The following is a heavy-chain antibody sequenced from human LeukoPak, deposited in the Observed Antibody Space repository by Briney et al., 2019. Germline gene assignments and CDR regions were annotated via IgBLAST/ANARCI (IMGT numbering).Heavy chain of an antibody. J-gene: IGHJ4*02. CDR1: GFIVSSHY. V-gene: IGHV3-53*01. Sequence: GGSLRLSCTASGFIVSSHYMSWVRQAPGKGLEWVSLIHGDGTTYYSDSVRGRFTISRDNSKNTVFLQMNSLRAEDTAVYYCASGDGARFFFDYWGQGTLVTASS. CDR3: ASGDGARFFFDY. CDR2: IHGDGTT. D-gene: IGHD3-3*01.